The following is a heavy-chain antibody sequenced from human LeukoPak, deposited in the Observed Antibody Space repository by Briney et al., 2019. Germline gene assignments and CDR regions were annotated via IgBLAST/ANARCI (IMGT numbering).Heavy chain of an antibody. V-gene: IGHV4-59*01. CDR3: TGGPTSNFDY. J-gene: IGHJ4*02. CDR1: GGSITSYY. Sequence: SETLSLTCTVSGGSITSYYWTWIRQPPGKGLEWIGCIYYSGSPNYNPSLKSRVTISLDTSKNQFSLNLNSVTAADTAVYYCTGGPTSNFDYWGQGTLVTVSS. D-gene: IGHD2-15*01. CDR2: IYYSGSP.